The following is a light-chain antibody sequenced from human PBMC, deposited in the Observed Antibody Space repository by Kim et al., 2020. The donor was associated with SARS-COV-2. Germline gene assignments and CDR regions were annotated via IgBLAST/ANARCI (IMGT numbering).Light chain of an antibody. CDR1: ALPKQY. J-gene: IGLJ2*01. Sequence: PGHTSRINCSGDALPKQYAYWYQQKPGQAPVLVIYKDSERPSGIPERFSGSSSGTTVTLTISGVQAEDEADYYCQSADSSGTYVVFGGGTQLTVL. CDR3: QSADSSGTYVV. V-gene: IGLV3-25*03. CDR2: KDS.